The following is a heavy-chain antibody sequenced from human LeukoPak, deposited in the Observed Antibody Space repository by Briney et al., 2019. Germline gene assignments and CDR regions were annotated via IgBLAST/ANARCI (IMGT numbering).Heavy chain of an antibody. J-gene: IGHJ4*02. V-gene: IGHV4-34*01. D-gene: IGHD3-10*01. Sequence: SETLSLTCAVYGGSFSGYYWSWIRQPPGKGLEWIGEINHSGSTNYNPSLKSRVTISVDTSKNQFSLKLSSVTAADTAVYYCARAYYYGSGMGYWGQGTLVTVSS. CDR2: INHSGST. CDR1: GGSFSGYY. CDR3: ARAYYYGSGMGY.